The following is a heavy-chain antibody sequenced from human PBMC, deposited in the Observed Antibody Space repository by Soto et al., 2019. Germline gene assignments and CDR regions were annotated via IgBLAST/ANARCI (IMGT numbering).Heavy chain of an antibody. CDR2: ISGSGGTT. CDR1: GFTFSNYA. CDR3: STNNMGYYLDY. V-gene: IGHV3-23*01. J-gene: IGHJ4*02. D-gene: IGHD3-10*01. Sequence: EVQVLESGGALVQPGGSLRLSCAASGFTFSNYAMSWVRQAPGKGLEWVSSISGSGGTTYYADSVKGRLTLSRDNSKNTMDLQMNCLRVEHTAVYYSSTNNMGYYLDYLRQGTLVTVSS.